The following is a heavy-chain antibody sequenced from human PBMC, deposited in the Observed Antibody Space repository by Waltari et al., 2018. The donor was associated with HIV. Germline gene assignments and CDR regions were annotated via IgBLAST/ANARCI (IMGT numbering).Heavy chain of an antibody. Sequence: QVQLVQSGSEVKKPGSSVRVSCKPSGDTFTNFGISWVRPAPGQGLEWMGGIITGCGTPTFGRKFQGRLSIMADESAGTAYMELSSVKSDDTAIYFCARFKLVGRRVDHFFDYWGQGSLVTVSS. CDR2: IITGCGTP. J-gene: IGHJ4*02. D-gene: IGHD3-10*01. V-gene: IGHV1-69*12. CDR3: ARFKLVGRRVDHFFDY. CDR1: GDTFTNFG.